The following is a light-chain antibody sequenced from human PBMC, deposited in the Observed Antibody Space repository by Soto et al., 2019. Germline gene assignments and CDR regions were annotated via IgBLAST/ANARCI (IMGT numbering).Light chain of an antibody. CDR3: QHYCSSPNT. J-gene: IGKJ2*01. CDR2: GAS. CDR1: QSVSSSY. Sequence: EIVLTQSPGTLSLSPGERATLSCRASQSVSSSYLAWYQQKLGQAPRLLIYGASSRATGLPDRFSGSGSGTDFTLTISSLEPEDFPVYYFQHYCSSPNTFGQPPNLQLK. V-gene: IGKV3-20*01.